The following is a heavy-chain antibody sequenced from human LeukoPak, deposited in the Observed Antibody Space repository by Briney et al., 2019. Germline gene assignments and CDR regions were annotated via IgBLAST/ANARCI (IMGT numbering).Heavy chain of an antibody. CDR2: TYYRSKLYN. CDR3: AREDLGAAYFDF. J-gene: IGHJ4*02. V-gene: IGHV6-1*01. Sequence: SQTLSLTCAISGDSVSTNNVAWNWIRQSPSRGLEWLGRTYYRSKLYNDYAVYVKSRITINQDTSKPQFSLQLNSATPDDTAVYYCAREDLGAAYFDFWGQGTLVTVSS. CDR1: GDSVSTNNVA. D-gene: IGHD3-16*01.